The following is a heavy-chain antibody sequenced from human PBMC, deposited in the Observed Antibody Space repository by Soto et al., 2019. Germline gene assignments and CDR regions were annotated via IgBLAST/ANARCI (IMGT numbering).Heavy chain of an antibody. CDR2: ISGSGGST. D-gene: IGHD3-3*01. V-gene: IGHV3-23*01. Sequence: EVQLLESGGGLVQPGGSLRLSCAASGLTFSSYALSWVRQAPGKGLEWASAISGSGGSTYYADSVKGRFTISRDNSKNTLYLQMNSLRAEDTAVYYCAKTHTITIFGVVIANWFDPWGQGTLVTVSS. CDR1: GLTFSSYA. CDR3: AKTHTITIFGVVIANWFDP. J-gene: IGHJ5*02.